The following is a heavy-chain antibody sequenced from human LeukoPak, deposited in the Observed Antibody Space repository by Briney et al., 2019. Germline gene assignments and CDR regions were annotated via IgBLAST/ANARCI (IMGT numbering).Heavy chain of an antibody. J-gene: IGHJ4*02. CDR3: ARSVYY. V-gene: IGHV3-53*01. Sequence: PGGSLRLSRAASGFTVGSNYMSWVRQAPGKGLEWVSVIYSGGSTYYADSVKGRFTISRDNSKNTLYLQMNSLRAEDTAVYYCARSVYYWGQGTLVTVSS. CDR1: GFTVGSNY. CDR2: IYSGGST. D-gene: IGHD5/OR15-5a*01.